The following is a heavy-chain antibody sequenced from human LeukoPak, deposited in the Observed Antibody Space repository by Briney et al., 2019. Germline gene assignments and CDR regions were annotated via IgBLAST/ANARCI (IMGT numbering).Heavy chain of an antibody. J-gene: IGHJ4*02. D-gene: IGHD3-3*01. CDR3: ARDKGPWDYDFWSGYFGAFDY. CDR2: INQDGSEK. V-gene: IGHV3-7*01. Sequence: GGSLRLSCAASGFTVSSNYMSWVRQAPGKGLEWVANINQDGSEKYYVDSVKGRFTISRDNAKNSLYLQMNSLRAEDTAVYYCARDKGPWDYDFWSGYFGAFDYWGQGTLVTVSS. CDR1: GFTVSSNY.